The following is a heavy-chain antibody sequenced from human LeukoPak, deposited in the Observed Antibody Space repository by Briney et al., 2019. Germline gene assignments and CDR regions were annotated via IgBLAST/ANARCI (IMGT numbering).Heavy chain of an antibody. CDR2: VLTSGTA. J-gene: IGHJ3*02. CDR3: TRVSYFAFWSKSYSSPPGDAFDI. D-gene: IGHD3-3*01. CDR1: RGSIRSSS. Sequence: SETLSLTCSISRGSIRSSSWTWIRQPAGKGLEWIGLVLTSGTAIYNPSLKSRVTMSRDTSKSQFPLNVTSVTAADTAVYYCTRVSYFAFWSKSYSSPPGDAFDIWGQGTMVIVSS. V-gene: IGHV4-4*07.